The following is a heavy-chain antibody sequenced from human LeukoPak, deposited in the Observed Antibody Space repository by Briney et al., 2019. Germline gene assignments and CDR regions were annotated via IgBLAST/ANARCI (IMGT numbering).Heavy chain of an antibody. CDR3: ARVIGVVGAIDY. V-gene: IGHV4-4*02. CDR2: IYYSGST. D-gene: IGHD1-26*01. CDR1: GGSISSSNW. J-gene: IGHJ4*02. Sequence: SGTLSLTCAVSGGSISSSNWWSWVRQPPGKGLEWIGSIYYSGSTYYNPSLKSRVTISVDTSKNQFSLKLSSVTAADTAVYYCARVIGVVGAIDYWGQGTLVTVSS.